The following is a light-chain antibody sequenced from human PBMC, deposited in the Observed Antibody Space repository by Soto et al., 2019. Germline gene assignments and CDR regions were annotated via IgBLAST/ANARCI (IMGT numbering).Light chain of an antibody. Sequence: EIVLTQSPATLSLSPGERATLSCRASQSVSSYLAWYQQKPGQAPRLLIYDASNRATGIPARFSGSGSGTAFPLTISSLEPEEFAVYYCQQRSNWPPYTFGQGTKLEIK. CDR2: DAS. CDR1: QSVSSY. J-gene: IGKJ2*01. V-gene: IGKV3-11*01. CDR3: QQRSNWPPYT.